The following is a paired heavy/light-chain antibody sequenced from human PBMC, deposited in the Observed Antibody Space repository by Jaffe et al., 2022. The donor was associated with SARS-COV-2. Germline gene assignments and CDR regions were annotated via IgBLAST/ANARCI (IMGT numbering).Heavy chain of an antibody. Sequence: QVQLVESGGGVVQPGTSLRLSCAASGFTFSSYGMYWVRQAPGKGLEWVAAVSHDGRREQYADSVKGRFTVSRDNSQNSLSLQMRRLRLEDTGLYYCAKEGPWAHTITASIDSWGLGTLVTVSS. CDR1: GFTFSSYG. D-gene: IGHD3-3*01. CDR2: VSHDGRRE. V-gene: IGHV3-30*18. CDR3: AKEGPWAHTITASIDS. J-gene: IGHJ4*02.
Light chain of an antibody. CDR2: SNN. V-gene: IGLV1-44*01. CDR1: SSNIAINV. J-gene: IGLJ2*01. CDR3: AARDDSLNGVV. Sequence: QSVLTQPPSASGTPGQRVTISCSGSSSNIAINVVSWYQQLPGMAPTLLIYSNNVRLPGVPDRFSGSKSGTSASLAISGLQSEDEAEYYCAARDDSLNGVVFGGGTKLTVL.